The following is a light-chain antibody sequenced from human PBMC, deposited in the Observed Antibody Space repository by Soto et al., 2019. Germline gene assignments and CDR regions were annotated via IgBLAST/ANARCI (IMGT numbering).Light chain of an antibody. CDR2: EVS. J-gene: IGLJ1*01. CDR1: SSDVGGYNY. CDR3: SSYTISSTLV. V-gene: IGLV2-14*01. Sequence: QSALTQPASVSGSPGQSITISCTGTSSDVGGYNYVSWYQQHPGKAPKLMIYEVSNRPSGVSNRFSGSKSGNTASLTISGLQDEDEAYYYCSSYTISSTLVFGTGTKLTVL.